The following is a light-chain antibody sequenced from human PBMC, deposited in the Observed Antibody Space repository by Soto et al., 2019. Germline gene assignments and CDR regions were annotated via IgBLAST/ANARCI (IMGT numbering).Light chain of an antibody. Sequence: QTALTQPRSVSGSPGQSVTISCTGTSSDVGGYNYVSWYQQHPGKAPKLMIYDVSKRPSGVHDRFSGSKSGNTASLTISGLQAEDEADYHCCSYAGSYVVFGGGTKVTVL. CDR1: SSDVGGYNY. CDR3: CSYAGSYVV. CDR2: DVS. J-gene: IGLJ2*01. V-gene: IGLV2-11*01.